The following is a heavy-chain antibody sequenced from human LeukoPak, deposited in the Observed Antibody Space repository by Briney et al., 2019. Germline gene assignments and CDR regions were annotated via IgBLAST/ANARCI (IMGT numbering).Heavy chain of an antibody. CDR2: IYYSGST. Sequence: SETLSLTCTVSGYSISSGYYWGWIRQPPGKGLEWIGSIYYSGSTYYNPSLKSRVTISVDTSKNQFSLKLSSVTAADTAVYYCAKDSGSYRFDYWGLGTLVAVSS. CDR1: GYSISSGYY. D-gene: IGHD1-26*01. J-gene: IGHJ4*02. CDR3: AKDSGSYRFDY. V-gene: IGHV4-38-2*02.